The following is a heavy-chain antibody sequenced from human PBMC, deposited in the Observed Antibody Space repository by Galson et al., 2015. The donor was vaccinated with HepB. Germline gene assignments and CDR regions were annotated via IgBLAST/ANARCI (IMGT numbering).Heavy chain of an antibody. V-gene: IGHV3-30*02. CDR1: GFTFSSYG. D-gene: IGHD6-13*01. Sequence: SLRLSCAASGFTFSSYGMHWVRQAPGKGLEWVAFIRYDGSNKYYEDSVKGLFTISRDNSKNTLYLQMNSMRDEETAVYYCANSFLFEQLAYYYYGMDVWGQGTTVTVSS. CDR3: ANSFLFEQLAYYYYGMDV. CDR2: IRYDGSNK. J-gene: IGHJ6*02.